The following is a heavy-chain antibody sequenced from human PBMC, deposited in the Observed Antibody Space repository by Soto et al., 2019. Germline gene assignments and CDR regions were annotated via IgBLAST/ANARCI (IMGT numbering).Heavy chain of an antibody. Sequence: PSQTLSLTCAISGDSVSSNSAAWNWIRQSPSRGLEWLGRTYYRSKWYNDYAVSVKSRITINPDTSKNQFSLQLNSVTPEDTAVYYCARDESVLRFLEWLSPPHYYYGMDVWGQGTTVTVSS. CDR2: TYYRSKWYN. CDR1: GDSVSSNSAA. J-gene: IGHJ6*02. CDR3: ARDESVLRFLEWLSPPHYYYGMDV. V-gene: IGHV6-1*01. D-gene: IGHD3-3*01.